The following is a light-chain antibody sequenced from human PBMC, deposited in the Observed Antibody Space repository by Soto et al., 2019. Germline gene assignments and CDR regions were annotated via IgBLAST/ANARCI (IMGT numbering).Light chain of an antibody. CDR1: SSDLGGYNY. V-gene: IGLV2-14*01. CDR3: SSYTSSSTPYV. J-gene: IGLJ1*01. CDR2: DVS. Sequence: QSALTQPASVSGSPGQSITISCTGTSSDLGGYNYVSWYQQHPGKAPKLMIYDVSNRPSGVSNLFSGSKSGNTASLTISGLPAEDEADYYCSSYTSSSTPYVFGTGTKLTVL.